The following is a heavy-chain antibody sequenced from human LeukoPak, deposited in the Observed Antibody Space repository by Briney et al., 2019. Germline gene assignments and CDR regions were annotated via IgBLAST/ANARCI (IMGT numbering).Heavy chain of an antibody. V-gene: IGHV4-4*07. D-gene: IGHD5-12*01. Sequence: SETLSLTCTVSGGSISGYFWTWIRQPAGEELEWVGRIYSSGTAYYNPSLESRVTISLDTFNNQFSLKVTSATAADTAVYYCARGTEKTRISGYYSFDHWGRGLLVTVSS. J-gene: IGHJ4*02. CDR2: IYSSGTA. CDR3: ARGTEKTRISGYYSFDH. CDR1: GGSISGYF.